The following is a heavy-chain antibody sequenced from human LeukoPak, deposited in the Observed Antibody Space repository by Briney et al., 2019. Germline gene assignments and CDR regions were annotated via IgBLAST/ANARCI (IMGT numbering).Heavy chain of an antibody. D-gene: IGHD4-17*01. CDR1: GFTFRGNG. CDR3: ARDQGTSVTAMVGGHFDY. CDR2: IWYDGSNR. J-gene: IGHJ4*02. V-gene: IGHV3-33*01. Sequence: GGSLRLSCAASGFTFRGNGMHWVRQAPGKGLEWVAIIWYDGSNRYYADSVKGRFTISRDNSKNTLFLQMSSLTAEDTAVYYCARDQGTSVTAMVGGHFDYWGPGTLVTVSS.